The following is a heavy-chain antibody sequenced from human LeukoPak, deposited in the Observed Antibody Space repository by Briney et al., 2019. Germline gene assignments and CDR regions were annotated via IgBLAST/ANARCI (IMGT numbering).Heavy chain of an antibody. CDR2: ISAYSGNT. CDR1: GYTFTSYG. D-gene: IGHD3-3*01. J-gene: IGHJ4*02. Sequence: ASVKVSCKASGYTFTSYGISWVRQAPGQGLAWMGWISAYSGNTNYAQKLQGRVTMTTDTSTSTAYMELRSLRSDDTAVYYCARDPPRGSITIFGGYGYWGQGTLVTVSS. V-gene: IGHV1-18*01. CDR3: ARDPPRGSITIFGGYGY.